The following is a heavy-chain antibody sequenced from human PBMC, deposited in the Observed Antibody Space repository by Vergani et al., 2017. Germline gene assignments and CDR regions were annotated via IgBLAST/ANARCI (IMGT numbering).Heavy chain of an antibody. V-gene: IGHV1-24*01. CDR3: ARVTDYYDSSGYYLDY. CDR1: GYSLTELT. D-gene: IGHD3-22*01. Sequence: QVQLVQSGSEVRKPGASVKVSCQVSGYSLTELTIHWVRQAPGKGLEWMGGFDPEHGEVTFAHHIQGRVTMTEYRSTDTAYMELSSLRPEDTALYYCARVTDYYDSSGYYLDYWGQGTLVTVSS. J-gene: IGHJ4*02. CDR2: FDPEHGEV.